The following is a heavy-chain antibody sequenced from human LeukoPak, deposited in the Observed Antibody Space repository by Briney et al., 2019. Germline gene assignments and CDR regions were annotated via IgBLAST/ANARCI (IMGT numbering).Heavy chain of an antibody. CDR1: GFTFSSYS. CDR2: LSGSSSYI. D-gene: IGHD3-16*01. V-gene: IGHV3-21*01. J-gene: IGHJ4*02. Sequence: GGSLRLSCAASGFTFSSYSMSWVRQAPGKGLEWVSSLSGSSSYIYYADSLEGRFTISRDNAKNSLYLQMNSLRAEDTAVYYCASRLSFTDDYWGQGTLVTVSS. CDR3: ASRLSFTDDY.